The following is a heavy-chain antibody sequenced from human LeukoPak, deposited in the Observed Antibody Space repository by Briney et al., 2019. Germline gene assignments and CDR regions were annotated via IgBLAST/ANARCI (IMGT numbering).Heavy chain of an antibody. CDR3: ARGGFWSGYSNHFDY. CDR2: IKQDGSET. V-gene: IGHV3-7*01. D-gene: IGHD3-3*01. Sequence: PGGSLRPSCAASGFTFSSYWMSWVRQAPGKGLEWVANIKQDGSETYYVDSVKGRFTISRDNAKNSLYLQMTSLRAEDTAVYYCARGGFWSGYSNHFDYWGQGTLVTVSS. J-gene: IGHJ4*02. CDR1: GFTFSSYW.